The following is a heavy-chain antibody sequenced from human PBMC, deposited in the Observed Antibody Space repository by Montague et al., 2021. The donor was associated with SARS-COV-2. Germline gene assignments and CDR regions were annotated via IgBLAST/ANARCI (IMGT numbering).Heavy chain of an antibody. CDR1: GFTFSSYG. CDR3: AREQHIVVVIATPGAFDI. V-gene: IGHV3-33*01. D-gene: IGHD2-21*01. CDR2: IWYEGSNK. Sequence: SLRLSCAASGFTFSSYGMHWVRQAPGKGLVWVAVIWYEGSNKYYADSVKGRFTISRDNSKNTLYLQMNSLRAEDTAVYYCAREQHIVVVIATPGAFDIWGQGTMVTVSS. J-gene: IGHJ3*02.